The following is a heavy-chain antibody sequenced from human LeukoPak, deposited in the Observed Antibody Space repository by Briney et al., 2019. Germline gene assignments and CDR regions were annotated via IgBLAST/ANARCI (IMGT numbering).Heavy chain of an antibody. CDR2: ISYDGSNK. J-gene: IGHJ4*02. D-gene: IGHD4-23*01. V-gene: IGHV3-30*03. CDR1: GFTFSSYG. Sequence: GGSLRLSCAASGFTFSSYGMHWVRQAPGKGLEWVAVISYDGSNKYYADSVKGRFTISRDNSKNTLYLQMSSLRAEDTAVYYCASTTVVTPGLDYWGQGTLVTVSS. CDR3: ASTTVVTPGLDY.